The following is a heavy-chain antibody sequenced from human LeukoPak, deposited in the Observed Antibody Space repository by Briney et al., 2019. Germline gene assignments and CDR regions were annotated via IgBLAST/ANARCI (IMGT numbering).Heavy chain of an antibody. CDR3: ARERGWELLAGHDAFDI. J-gene: IGHJ3*02. V-gene: IGHV4-59*01. CDR2: IYYSGST. Sequence: SETLSLTCTVSGGSISSYYWSWIRQPPGKGLEWIGYIYYSGSTNYNPSLKSRVTISVDTSKNQFSLKLSSVTAADTAVYYCARERGWELLAGHDAFDIWGQGTMVTVSS. D-gene: IGHD1-26*01. CDR1: GGSISSYY.